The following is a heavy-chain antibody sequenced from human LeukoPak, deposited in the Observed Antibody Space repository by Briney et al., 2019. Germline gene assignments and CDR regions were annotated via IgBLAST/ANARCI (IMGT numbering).Heavy chain of an antibody. V-gene: IGHV3-48*01. D-gene: IGHD2-21*01. CDR2: ISPSSGSI. CDR1: GFTFSDYT. J-gene: IGHJ4*02. CDR3: ARDRDWAFDY. Sequence: GGSLRLSCAASGFTFSDYTLNWVRQAPGKGLEWLSYISPSSGSIAYADSVKGRFTISSDSAKNSVYLQINNLRAEGTAVYYCARDRDWAFDYWGQGILVTVSS.